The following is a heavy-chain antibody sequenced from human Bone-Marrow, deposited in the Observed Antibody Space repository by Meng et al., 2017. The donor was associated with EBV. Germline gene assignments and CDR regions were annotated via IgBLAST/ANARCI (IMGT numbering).Heavy chain of an antibody. D-gene: IGHD6-13*01. CDR2: ISADKGNR. CDR1: GYTFTSYA. V-gene: IGHV1-18*01. CDR3: ARDLGYTSSCHDY. Sequence: QVQLGEAGVVVKKPGASVKFSCKTSGYTFTSYAISWVRQAPGQGLEWMGWISADKGNRNYAQKFRDRVTLTTDTSTRTAYMELRSLRSDDTAVYFCARDLGYTSSCHDYWGQGTLVTVSS. J-gene: IGHJ4*02.